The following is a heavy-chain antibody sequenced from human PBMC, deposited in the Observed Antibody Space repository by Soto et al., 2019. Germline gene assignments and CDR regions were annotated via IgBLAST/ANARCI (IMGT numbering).Heavy chain of an antibody. J-gene: IGHJ4*02. CDR3: ARDRYSSGWLGGPDY. CDR2: ISYDGSNK. D-gene: IGHD6-19*01. CDR1: GFTFSSYA. V-gene: IGHV3-30-3*01. Sequence: LRLSCAASGFTFSSYAMHWVRQAPGKGLEWVAVISYDGSNKYYADSVKGRFTISRDNSKNALYLQMNSLRAEDTAVYYCARDRYSSGWLGGPDYWGQGTLVTVSS.